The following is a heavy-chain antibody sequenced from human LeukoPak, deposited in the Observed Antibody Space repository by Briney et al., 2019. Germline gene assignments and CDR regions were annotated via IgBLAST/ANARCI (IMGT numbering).Heavy chain of an antibody. J-gene: IGHJ6*03. CDR1: GGSISSGGYY. CDR3: ARVSGARRPDIVVVPAANHYYYYMDV. D-gene: IGHD2-2*01. CDR2: IYYSGST. V-gene: IGHV4-31*03. Sequence: SETLSLTCTVSGGSISSGGYYWSWIRQHPGKGLEWIGYIYYSGSTYYNPSLKSRVTIPVDTSKNQFSLKLSSVTAADTAVYYCARVSGARRPDIVVVPAANHYYYYMDVWGKGTTVTVSS.